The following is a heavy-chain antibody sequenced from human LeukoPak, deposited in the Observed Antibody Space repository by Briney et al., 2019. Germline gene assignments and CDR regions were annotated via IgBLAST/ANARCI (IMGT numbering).Heavy chain of an antibody. CDR1: GASVSSGSYY. V-gene: IGHV4-61*01. CDR2: IYYSGST. Sequence: SETLSLTCPVSGASVSSGSYYWSWIRQPPGKGLEWIGYIYYSGSTNYNPSLKSRFTISVDTSKNQFSLKLSSVTAADTAVYYCAREDTAMGIDYWGQGTLVTVSS. J-gene: IGHJ4*02. D-gene: IGHD5-18*01. CDR3: AREDTAMGIDY.